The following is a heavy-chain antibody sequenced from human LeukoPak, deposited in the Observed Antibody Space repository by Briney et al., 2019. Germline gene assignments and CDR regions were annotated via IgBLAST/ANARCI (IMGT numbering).Heavy chain of an antibody. V-gene: IGHV4-59*01. CDR2: IYYSGST. CDR3: ARGEEAPAAPFDY. D-gene: IGHD2-2*01. CDR1: GGSISSYY. Sequence: SETLSLTCTVSGGSISSYYWGWIRQPPGKGLEWIGYIYYSGSTNYNPSLKSRVTISVDTSKNQFSLKLSSVTAADTAVYYCARGEEAPAAPFDYWGQGTLVTVSS. J-gene: IGHJ4*02.